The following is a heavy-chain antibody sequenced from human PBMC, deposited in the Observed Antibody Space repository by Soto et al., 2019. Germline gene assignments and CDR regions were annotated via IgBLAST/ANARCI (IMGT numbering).Heavy chain of an antibody. Sequence: QLQLQESGPGLVKPSETLSLTCTVSGGSISSSSYYWGRIRQRPVKGLEWIGSTYYSGSNYYNPSLKRRVTISVDTSKNQFSLNLSAVAAADTAVYYCARLAYDYGDAKYNFDYWGKGNLVTVSS. CDR1: GGSISSSSYY. CDR3: ARLAYDYGDAKYNFDY. V-gene: IGHV4-39*01. J-gene: IGHJ4*02. CDR2: TYYSGSN. D-gene: IGHD4-17*01.